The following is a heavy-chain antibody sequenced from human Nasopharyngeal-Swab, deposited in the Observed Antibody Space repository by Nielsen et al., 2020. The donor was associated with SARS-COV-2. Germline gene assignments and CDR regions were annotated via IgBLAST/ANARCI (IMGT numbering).Heavy chain of an antibody. CDR3: ARAYYFDS. Sequence: GESLKISCAASGFTFSSYWMHWVRQAPGKGPVWVARIKSDGSSTSYADSVKGRVTISRDNAKNTLYLQMNSLRAEDTAVYFCARAYYFDSWVQGTLVTVSS. CDR1: GFTFSSYW. J-gene: IGHJ4*02. CDR2: IKSDGSST. V-gene: IGHV3-74*01.